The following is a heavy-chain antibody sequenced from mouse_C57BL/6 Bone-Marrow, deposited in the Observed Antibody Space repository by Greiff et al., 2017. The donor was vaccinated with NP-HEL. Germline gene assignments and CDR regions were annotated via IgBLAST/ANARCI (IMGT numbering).Heavy chain of an antibody. D-gene: IGHD1-1*01. CDR3: ARSRYYGSSYRDY. CDR1: GYTFTSYW. Sequence: VQLQQSGAELAKPGASVKLSCKASGYTFTSYWMHWVKQRPGQGLEWIGYINPSSGYTKYNQKFKDKATLTADKSSRTAYMQLSSLTYEDSAVYYCARSRYYGSSYRDYWGQGTTLTVSS. V-gene: IGHV1-7*01. CDR2: INPSSGYT. J-gene: IGHJ2*01.